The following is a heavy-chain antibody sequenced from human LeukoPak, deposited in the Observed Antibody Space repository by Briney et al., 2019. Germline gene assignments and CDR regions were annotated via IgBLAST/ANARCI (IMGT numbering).Heavy chain of an antibody. Sequence: PGGSLRLSCAASGFTFDDYAMHWVRQAPGKGLEWVSGISWNSGSIGYADSVKGRFIISRDNAKNSLYLQMNSLRAEDTALYYCAKAKDPYGSAYDYWGQGTLVTVSS. D-gene: IGHD3-16*01. CDR3: AKAKDPYGSAYDY. CDR1: GFTFDDYA. CDR2: ISWNSGSI. J-gene: IGHJ4*02. V-gene: IGHV3-9*01.